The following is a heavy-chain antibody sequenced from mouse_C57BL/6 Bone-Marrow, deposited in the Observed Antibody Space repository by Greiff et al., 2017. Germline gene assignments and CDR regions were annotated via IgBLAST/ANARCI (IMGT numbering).Heavy chain of an antibody. CDR1: GYTFTSYW. CDR3: ARWRGDFDY. V-gene: IGHV1-59*01. CDR2: IDPSDSYT. Sequence: VQLQQPGAELVRPGTSVKLSCKASGYTFTSYWMHWVKQRPGQGLEWIGVIDPSDSYTNYNQKFKGKATLTVDTSSSTAYMQLSSLTSEDSAVYYCARWRGDFDYWGQGTTLTVSS. J-gene: IGHJ2*01.